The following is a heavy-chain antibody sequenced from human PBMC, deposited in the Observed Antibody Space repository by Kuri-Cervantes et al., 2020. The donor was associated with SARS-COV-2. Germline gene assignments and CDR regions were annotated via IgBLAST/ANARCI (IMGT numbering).Heavy chain of an antibody. CDR3: SRPVGASLRSDV. V-gene: IGHV1-46*01. Sequence: ASVKVSCKAFGYTFTTYFFYWVRQAPGQGLEWMGIINPSCGNTTYAQKFQGRVTMTRDTSTSTVYMELSSLGSEDTAVYYCSRPVGASLRSDVWGQGTLVTVSS. CDR1: GYTFTTYF. J-gene: IGHJ4*02. D-gene: IGHD1-26*01. CDR2: INPSCGNT.